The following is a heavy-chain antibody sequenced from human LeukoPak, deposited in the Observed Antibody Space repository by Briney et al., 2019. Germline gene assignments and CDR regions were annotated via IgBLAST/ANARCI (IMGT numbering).Heavy chain of an antibody. CDR1: GFTFSSYW. CDR2: IKQDGSEK. CDR3: ARDSGDRPQAVGYFFDY. J-gene: IGHJ4*02. Sequence: QPGGSLRLSCAASGFTFSSYWMSWVRQAPGKGLEWVANIKQDGSEKYYVDSVKGRFTISRDNAKNSLYLQMDNLRGEDTAVYYCARDSGDRPQAVGYFFDYWGQGSLVTVSS. D-gene: IGHD7-27*01. V-gene: IGHV3-7*01.